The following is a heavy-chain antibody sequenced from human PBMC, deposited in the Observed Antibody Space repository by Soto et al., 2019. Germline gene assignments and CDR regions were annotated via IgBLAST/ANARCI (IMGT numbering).Heavy chain of an antibody. CDR2: INNDGRST. CDR1: GFTFSSYW. D-gene: IGHD5-18*01. Sequence: GGSLRLSCAASGFTFSSYWMHWVRQAPGKGLVWVSRINNDGRSTSYADSVKGRFTMSRDNAQNTLYLQMNSLRAEDTAVYYCARDVQLQSFDYWGQGTLVTSPQ. J-gene: IGHJ4*02. V-gene: IGHV3-74*01. CDR3: ARDVQLQSFDY.